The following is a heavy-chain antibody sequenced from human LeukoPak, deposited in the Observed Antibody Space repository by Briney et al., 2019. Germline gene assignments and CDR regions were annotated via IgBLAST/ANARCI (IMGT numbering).Heavy chain of an antibody. CDR3: ARDPATVTTDPGYMDV. V-gene: IGHV3-48*03. CDR1: GFTFSSYE. CDR2: ISSSGSTI. J-gene: IGHJ6*03. D-gene: IGHD4-11*01. Sequence: GGSLRLSCAASGFTFSSYEMSWVRQAPGKGLEWVSYISSSGSTIYYADSVKGRFTISRDNAKNSLYLQMNSLRAEDTAVYYCARDPATVTTDPGYMDVWGKGTTVTVSS.